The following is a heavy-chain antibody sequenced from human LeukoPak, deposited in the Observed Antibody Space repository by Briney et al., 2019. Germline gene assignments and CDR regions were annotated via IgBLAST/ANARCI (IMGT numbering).Heavy chain of an antibody. D-gene: IGHD4-23*01. Sequence: SQTLSLTCTVSGGSVSSSTYYWGWIRQPPGKGLEWIGNIYYSGSTYYNPSLKSRVTIAVDTSKNHFSLKLSSVTAADTAVYYCARGLMTTMVTPGYWGQGTLVTVSS. CDR2: IYYSGST. V-gene: IGHV4-39*02. CDR1: GGSVSSSTYY. J-gene: IGHJ4*02. CDR3: ARGLMTTMVTPGY.